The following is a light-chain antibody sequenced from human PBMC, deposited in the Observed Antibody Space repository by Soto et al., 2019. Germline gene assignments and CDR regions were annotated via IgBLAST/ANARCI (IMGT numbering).Light chain of an antibody. J-gene: IGLJ1*01. CDR2: EVN. CDR1: SSDVGGYNY. V-gene: IGLV2-8*01. Sequence: QSVLTQPPSASGSPGQSVAIPCTGTSSDVGGYNYVSWYQQHPGKAPKLMIYEVNKRPSGVSDRFSGSKSGNTASLTVSGLQAEDEADYYCSSYAGSSNVFGTGTKLTVL. CDR3: SSYAGSSNV.